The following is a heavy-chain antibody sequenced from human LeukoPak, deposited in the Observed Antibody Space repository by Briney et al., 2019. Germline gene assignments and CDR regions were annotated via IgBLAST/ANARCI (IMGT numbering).Heavy chain of an antibody. Sequence: RGSMSLSCAASGFTFSDCAMHWVRQASGKGLEWVGLIESKAKNYATAYAASVRGTFTISRDESKNMAYLQMNSLKTDDTAVYYCTRDGGSYSHLDYWGQKTVVPVFS. CDR1: GFTFSDCA. CDR3: TRDGGSYSHLDY. V-gene: IGHV3-73*01. CDR2: IESKAKNYAT. J-gene: IGHJ4*02. D-gene: IGHD1-26*01.